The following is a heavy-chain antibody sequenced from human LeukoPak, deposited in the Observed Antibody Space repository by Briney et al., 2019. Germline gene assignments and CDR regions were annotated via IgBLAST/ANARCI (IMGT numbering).Heavy chain of an antibody. J-gene: IGHJ6*03. CDR1: GGSISSYY. Sequence: SESLSLTCTVSGGSISSYYWSWIRQPPGKGLEWIGYMYYSGSTNYNPSLKSRVTISVDTSKNQFSLKLSSVTAADTAVYYCARGWGDIVVVPTNYYYYYMDVWGKGTTVTISS. CDR3: ARGWGDIVVVPTNYYYYYMDV. V-gene: IGHV4-59*01. CDR2: MYYSGST. D-gene: IGHD2-2*01.